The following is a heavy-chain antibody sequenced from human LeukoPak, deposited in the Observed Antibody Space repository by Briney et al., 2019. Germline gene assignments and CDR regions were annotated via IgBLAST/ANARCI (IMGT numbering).Heavy chain of an antibody. J-gene: IGHJ5*02. CDR1: GFTFRNYW. CDR2: IKTDGSQK. CDR3: ARDWDGSGTVFDL. Sequence: GGSLRLSCAASGFTFRNYWMSWVRQAPGKGLEWVANIKTDGSQKYYVDSVGGRFAISRDNAKSSLYLQMNSMRVEDTAVYHCARDWDGSGTVFDLWGQGTLVTVSS. V-gene: IGHV3-7*01. D-gene: IGHD3-10*01.